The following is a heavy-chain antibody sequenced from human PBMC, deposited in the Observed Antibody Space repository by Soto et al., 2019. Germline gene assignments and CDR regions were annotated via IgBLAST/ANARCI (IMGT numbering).Heavy chain of an antibody. CDR2: IIPYLSVS. CDR1: GDTFNFYT. D-gene: IGHD3-10*01. V-gene: IGHV1-69*02. J-gene: IGHJ4*02. Sequence: QVQLVQSGAEVKKPGSSLRVSCKASGDTFNFYTINWVRQAPGLGLEWLGRIIPYLSVSNYAQKFQGRVTITADKSTSTAYMEVRRLRSEDTAMYYCATSFGSGYRAFDYGGQGALVTVSS. CDR3: ATSFGSGYRAFDY.